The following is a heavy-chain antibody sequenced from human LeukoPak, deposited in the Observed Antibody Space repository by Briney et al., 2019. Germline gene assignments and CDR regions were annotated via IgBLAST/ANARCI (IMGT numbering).Heavy chain of an antibody. V-gene: IGHV1-2*02. CDR3: AREKVVLMVYASEDAFDI. CDR1: GYTFTGYY. D-gene: IGHD2-8*01. CDR2: INPNSGGT. Sequence: ALVKVSCKASGYTFTGYYMHWVRQAPGQGLEWMGWINPNSGGTNYAQKFQGRVTMTRDTSISTAYMELSRLRSDDTAVYYCAREKVVLMVYASEDAFDIWGQGTMVTVSS. J-gene: IGHJ3*02.